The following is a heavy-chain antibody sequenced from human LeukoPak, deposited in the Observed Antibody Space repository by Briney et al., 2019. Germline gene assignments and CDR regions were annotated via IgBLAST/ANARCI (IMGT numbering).Heavy chain of an antibody. CDR2: ITSSGST. CDR1: GFTFNNYA. D-gene: IGHD4-17*01. CDR3: AKDLYGDYDFDC. J-gene: IGHJ4*02. V-gene: IGHV3-23*01. Sequence: GGSLRLSCAASGFTFNNYAMNWVRQAPGKGLEWVSVITSSGSTYYADSVKGRFTISRDNSKNTLYPQMNSLRAEDTAIYYCAKDLYGDYDFDCWGRGTLVTVSS.